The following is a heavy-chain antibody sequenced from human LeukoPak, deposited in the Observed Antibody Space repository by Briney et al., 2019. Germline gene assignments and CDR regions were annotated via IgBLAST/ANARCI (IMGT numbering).Heavy chain of an antibody. Sequence: ASVKVSCKASGYTFTNYGFSRVRQAPGQGLEWMGWMSVYNENTNYALKFQGRLTMTTDTSTSTAYMELWGLRSDDTAVYYCARDRYYDSSGYIYFYGMDVWGQGTTVTVSS. CDR2: MSVYNENT. V-gene: IGHV1-18*01. D-gene: IGHD3-22*01. CDR3: ARDRYYDSSGYIYFYGMDV. CDR1: GYTFTNYG. J-gene: IGHJ6*02.